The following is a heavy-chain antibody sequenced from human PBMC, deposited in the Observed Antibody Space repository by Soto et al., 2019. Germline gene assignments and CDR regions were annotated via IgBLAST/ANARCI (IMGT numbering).Heavy chain of an antibody. Sequence: SVKVSCKAPGGTFRRYAISWVRQAPGQGLEWMGGIIPIFGTTQYAQNFQGRVTITADEPTSTAYMDLNSLRSEDTAMYYCARVPLFDTTGYYGPFDYWGPGTLVTVPQ. CDR2: IIPIFGTT. D-gene: IGHD3-9*01. CDR3: ARVPLFDTTGYYGPFDY. J-gene: IGHJ4*02. CDR1: GGTFRRYA. V-gene: IGHV1-69*13.